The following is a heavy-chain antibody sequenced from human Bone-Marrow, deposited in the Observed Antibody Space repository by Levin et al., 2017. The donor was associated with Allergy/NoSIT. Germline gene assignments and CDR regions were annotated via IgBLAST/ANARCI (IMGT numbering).Heavy chain of an antibody. CDR3: ARDRGGFCSGGFCYRGGKNDY. CDR2: IYYRGDT. D-gene: IGHD2-15*01. Sequence: SETLSLTCTVSGDSISNFYWSWIRQTPGKGLESIGFIYYRGDTNYNPSLKSRVTISVDTSKNQFSLKVTSVTAADTAIYYCARDRGGFCSGGFCYRGGKNDYWGQGILVTVSS. CDR1: GDSISNFY. J-gene: IGHJ4*02. V-gene: IGHV4-59*01.